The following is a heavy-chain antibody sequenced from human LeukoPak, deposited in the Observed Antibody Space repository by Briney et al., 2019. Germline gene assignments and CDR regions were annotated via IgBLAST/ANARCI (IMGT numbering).Heavy chain of an antibody. J-gene: IGHJ4*02. CDR2: ISGSGGST. CDR3: AKESGYGDYWYFDY. Sequence: GGSLRLSCAASGFTFSTYAMSWVRQAPGKGLEWVSGISGSGGSTYYADSVKGRFTISRDNSKNTLYLQMNSLRAEDTAAYYCAKESGYGDYWYFDYWGQGTLVTVSS. D-gene: IGHD6-25*01. V-gene: IGHV3-23*01. CDR1: GFTFSTYA.